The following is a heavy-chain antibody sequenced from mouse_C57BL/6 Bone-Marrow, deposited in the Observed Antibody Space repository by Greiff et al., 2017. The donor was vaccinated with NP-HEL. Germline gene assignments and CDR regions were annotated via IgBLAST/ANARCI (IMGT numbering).Heavy chain of an antibody. J-gene: IGHJ2*01. CDR1: GYTFTDYY. Sequence: EVQLQQSGPVLVKPGASVKMSCKASGYTFTDYYMTWVKQSPGKSLEWIGVINPYNGGTSYNQKFKGKATLTVDKSSSTAYMELNSLTSEDSAVYYCARWGVYYFDYWGKGTTLTVSS. V-gene: IGHV1-19*01. CDR2: INPYNGGT. CDR3: ARWGVYYFDY.